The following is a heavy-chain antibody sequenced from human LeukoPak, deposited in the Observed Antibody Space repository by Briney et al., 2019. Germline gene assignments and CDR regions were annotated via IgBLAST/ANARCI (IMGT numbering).Heavy chain of an antibody. CDR2: IRYDGGNK. J-gene: IGHJ5*02. CDR3: TVVNYGSGSYPLGS. Sequence: TGGSLRLSCAASGFSFSTYGMHWVRQAPGKGLEWVAFIRYDGGNKYYADSVKGRFTISRDNSKNTLYLQMNSLKTEDTAVYYCTVVNYGSGSYPLGSWGQGTLVTVSS. CDR1: GFSFSTYG. V-gene: IGHV3-30*02. D-gene: IGHD3-10*01.